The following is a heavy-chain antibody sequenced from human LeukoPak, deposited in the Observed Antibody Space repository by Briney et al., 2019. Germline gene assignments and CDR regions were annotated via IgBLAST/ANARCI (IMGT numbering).Heavy chain of an antibody. CDR2: IGSGGSA. Sequence: GGSLRLSCAASGFTFSSYAMTWVRQAPGKGLEWVSAIGSGGSAYYADSVKGRFTISRDNSKNTLYLHMNSMRAEDTAVYYCARDRGGLTMIVPSDYWGQGTLVTVSS. CDR1: GFTFSSYA. CDR3: ARDRGGLTMIVPSDY. V-gene: IGHV3-23*01. D-gene: IGHD3-22*01. J-gene: IGHJ4*02.